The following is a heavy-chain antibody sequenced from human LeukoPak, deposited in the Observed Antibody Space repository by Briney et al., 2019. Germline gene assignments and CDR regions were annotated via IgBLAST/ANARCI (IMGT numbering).Heavy chain of an antibody. V-gene: IGHV4-4*07. CDR1: GGSISSYY. D-gene: IGHD3-10*01. J-gene: IGHJ6*02. Sequence: SETLSLTCTVSGGSISSYYWSWIRQPAGKGLEWIGRIYTSGSTNYNPSLKSRVTMSVDTSKNQFSLKLSSVTAADTAVYYCARGDYYGSGSYPITLSYYGMDVWGQGTTVTVSS. CDR3: ARGDYYGSGSYPITLSYYGMDV. CDR2: IYTSGST.